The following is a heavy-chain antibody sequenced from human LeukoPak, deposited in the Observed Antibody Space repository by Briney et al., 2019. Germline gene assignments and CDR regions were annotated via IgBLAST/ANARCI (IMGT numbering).Heavy chain of an antibody. D-gene: IGHD1-26*01. CDR2: IRVNGGST. Sequence: GGSLSLTCAACGFIFSSCAMSWVRPAPGKGLDWVAGIRVNGGSTYYAHSRNGRFTISRDNSKNTLYLQMNRPRAEDTAVYYCAKWEGPEAYLAPWGQGTLVPVSS. CDR1: GFIFSSCA. V-gene: IGHV3-23*01. J-gene: IGHJ5*02. CDR3: AKWEGPEAYLAP.